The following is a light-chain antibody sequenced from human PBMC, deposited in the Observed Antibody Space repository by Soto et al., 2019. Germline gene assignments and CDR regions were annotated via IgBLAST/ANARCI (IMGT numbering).Light chain of an antibody. V-gene: IGKV1-5*03. J-gene: IGKJ4*01. CDR3: QQLNSYLLT. CDR2: KAS. CDR1: QNIQRW. Sequence: DTQMTQSPSTVSASVGDRITITCRASQNIQRWLAWYQQKPGKAPKLLIYKASSLERGVPSRFSGSGSGTEFTLTISSLQPEDFATYYCQQLNSYLLTFGGGDKVDIK.